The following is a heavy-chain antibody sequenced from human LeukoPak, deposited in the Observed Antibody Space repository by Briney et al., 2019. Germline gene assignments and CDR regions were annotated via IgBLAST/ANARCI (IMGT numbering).Heavy chain of an antibody. D-gene: IGHD3-9*01. Sequence: SETLSLTCTVSGGSISSYYWSWIRQPPGKGLEWIGYIYYSGSTNYNPSLKSRVTISVDTSKNQFSLKLSSVTAADAAVYYCAPRGYDILTGYHLNRFDPWGQGTLVTVSS. CDR2: IYYSGST. J-gene: IGHJ5*02. CDR1: GGSISSYY. V-gene: IGHV4-59*12. CDR3: APRGYDILTGYHLNRFDP.